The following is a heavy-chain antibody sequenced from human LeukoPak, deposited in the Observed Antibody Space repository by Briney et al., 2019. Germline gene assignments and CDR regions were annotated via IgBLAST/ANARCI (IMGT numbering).Heavy chain of an antibody. V-gene: IGHV1-18*04. CDR3: ARGDCSSTSCQSLGLGY. J-gene: IGHJ4*02. CDR1: GYTFTGYY. CDR2: ISAYNGNT. D-gene: IGHD2-2*01. Sequence: ASVKVSCKASGYTFTGYYMHWVRQAPGQGLEWMGWISAYNGNTNYAQKLQGRVTMTTDTSTSTAYMELRSLRSDDTAVYYCARGDCSSTSCQSLGLGYWGQGTLVTVSS.